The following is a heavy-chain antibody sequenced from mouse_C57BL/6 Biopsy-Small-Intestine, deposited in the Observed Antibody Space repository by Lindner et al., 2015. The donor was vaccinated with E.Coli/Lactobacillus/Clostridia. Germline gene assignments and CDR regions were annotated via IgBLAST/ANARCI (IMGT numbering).Heavy chain of an antibody. CDR1: GGTFSSYA. J-gene: IGHJ1*01. V-gene: IGHV1-81*01. CDR2: IIPILGKP. Sequence: SVKVSCKASGGTFSSYAIAWVRQAPGYGLEWMGGIIPILGKPNYAEKFQGRLTITADKFTSTIYMEMSSLRSDDTAVYYCATKDQLGGSYQYYPLGVWGQGTTVTVSS. D-gene: IGHD4-1*02. CDR3: ATKDQLGGSYQYYPLGV.